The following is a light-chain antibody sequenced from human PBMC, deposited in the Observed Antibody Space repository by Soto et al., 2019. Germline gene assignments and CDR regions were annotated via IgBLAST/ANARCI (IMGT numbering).Light chain of an antibody. CDR2: GNS. V-gene: IGLV1-40*01. CDR1: SSNIGAGYD. J-gene: IGLJ2*01. Sequence: QSVLTQPPSGSGAPGQRVTISCTGSSSNIGAGYDVHWYQQLPGTAPKLLIYGNSNRPSGVPDRFSGSKSGTSASLAITGLQAEDEADYYCQSYDSSLSGSNVVFGGGTKVTVL. CDR3: QSYDSSLSGSNVV.